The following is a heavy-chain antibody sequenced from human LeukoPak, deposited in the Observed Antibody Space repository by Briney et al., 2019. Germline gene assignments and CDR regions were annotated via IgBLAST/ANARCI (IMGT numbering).Heavy chain of an antibody. V-gene: IGHV1-2*02. CDR3: ARGGPSRGTGFYYFDY. CDR2: INPNNGGT. Sequence: ASVKVSCKASGYTFIGYYIHWVRQAPGQGLEWMGWINPNNGGTNYAQKFQGRVTMTRDTSISIVYMELSRLRSDDTAVYYCARGGPSRGTGFYYFDYWGQGTLVTASS. D-gene: IGHD6-19*01. J-gene: IGHJ4*02. CDR1: GYTFIGYY.